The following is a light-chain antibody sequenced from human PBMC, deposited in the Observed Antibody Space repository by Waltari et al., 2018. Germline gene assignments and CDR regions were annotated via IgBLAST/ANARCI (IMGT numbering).Light chain of an antibody. CDR3: CSYNDGPYV. Sequence: QSALPHPAPVSRSPGQSTTIPCPGTSRDVGTYDLVSWYQQHPGKAPKLMIYEVTKRPSGVSSRFSASRSGNTASLTISGLQAEDEADYYCCSYNDGPYVFGTGTKVTVL. V-gene: IGLV2-23*02. CDR1: SRDVGTYDL. CDR2: EVT. J-gene: IGLJ1*01.